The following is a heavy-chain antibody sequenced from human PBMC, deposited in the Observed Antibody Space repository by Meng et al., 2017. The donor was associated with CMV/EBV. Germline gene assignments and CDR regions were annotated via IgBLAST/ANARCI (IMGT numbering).Heavy chain of an antibody. CDR1: SISSSSYY. CDR3: ASGNYDFWSGYYTGIDY. J-gene: IGHJ4*02. CDR2: IYYSGST. V-gene: IGHV4-39*07. Sequence: SISSSSYYWGWIRKPPGKGLEWIGSIYYSGSTYYNPSLKSRVTISVDTSKNQFSLKLSSVTAADTAVYYCASGNYDFWSGYYTGIDYWGQGTLVTVSS. D-gene: IGHD3-3*01.